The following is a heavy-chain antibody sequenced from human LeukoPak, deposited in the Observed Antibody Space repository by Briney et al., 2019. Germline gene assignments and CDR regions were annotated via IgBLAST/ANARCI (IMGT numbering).Heavy chain of an antibody. CDR1: GFTFSSYA. D-gene: IGHD5-18*01. Sequence: GGSLRLSCAASGFTFSSYAMSWVRQAPGKGLEWVSAISGSGGSTYYADSVKGRLTISRDNSKNTLYLPLNSLRAEDTAVYYCAKDGYSYGDSTGYFDYWGQGTLVTVSS. V-gene: IGHV3-23*01. J-gene: IGHJ4*02. CDR2: ISGSGGST. CDR3: AKDGYSYGDSTGYFDY.